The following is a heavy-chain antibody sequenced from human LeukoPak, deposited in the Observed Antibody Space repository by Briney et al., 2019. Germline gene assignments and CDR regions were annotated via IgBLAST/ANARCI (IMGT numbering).Heavy chain of an antibody. CDR1: GGSLSSYY. Sequence: SETLSLTCTVSGGSLSSYYWSWIRQPPGKGLEWIGYIYYSGSTNYNPSLKSRVTISVDTSKTQFSLKLSSVTAADTAVYYCARVIEGDSSGYYVDYWGQGTLVTVSS. V-gene: IGHV4-59*01. J-gene: IGHJ4*02. CDR2: IYYSGST. D-gene: IGHD3-22*01. CDR3: ARVIEGDSSGYYVDY.